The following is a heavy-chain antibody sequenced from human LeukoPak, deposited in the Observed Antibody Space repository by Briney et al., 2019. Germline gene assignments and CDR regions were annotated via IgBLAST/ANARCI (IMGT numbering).Heavy chain of an antibody. V-gene: IGHV3-74*01. CDR2: VKGDGTFT. D-gene: IGHD5-24*01. CDR3: VRDGDDFNFDY. Sequence: GGSLRLSCAASGFTFSSHWMHWVCQAPGKGLVWVSRVKGDGTFTNYADSVYGRFTISRDNAKNTLYLHMHSLRAEDTAVYYCVRDGDDFNFDYWGQGNPVTVSS. J-gene: IGHJ4*02. CDR1: GFTFSSHW.